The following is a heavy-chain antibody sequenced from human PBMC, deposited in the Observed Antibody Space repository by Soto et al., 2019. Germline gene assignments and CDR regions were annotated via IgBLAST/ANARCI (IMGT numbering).Heavy chain of an antibody. CDR3: ARWSAIVGGAEALDV. CDR1: GYTFINYG. D-gene: IGHD1-26*01. CDR2: LSAYNGDT. V-gene: IGHV1-18*01. Sequence: QVQLVQSGAEVKKPGASVRVSCKTSGYTFINYGITWVRQAPGQGLEWMGWLSAYNGDTSSSEKLQDRFTMTTDTSTNTVYMDLRSLTSDDTAVYYCARWSAIVGGAEALDVWGQGIMVIVSS. J-gene: IGHJ3*01.